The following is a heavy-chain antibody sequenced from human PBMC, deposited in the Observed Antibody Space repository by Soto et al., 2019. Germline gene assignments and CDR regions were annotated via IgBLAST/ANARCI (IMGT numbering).Heavy chain of an antibody. J-gene: IGHJ4*02. D-gene: IGHD2-15*01. Sequence: QVQLVQSGAEVKKPGASVKVSCKASGYTFTSYGISWVRQAPGQGLEWMGWISAYNGKTNYAQKLQGRVTMTTDTSTRTAYMEVRSLRSDDTAVYYCARLGCSGGGCYSDLYYFDYWGQGTLVTVSS. CDR3: ARLGCSGGGCYSDLYYFDY. V-gene: IGHV1-18*01. CDR1: GYTFTSYG. CDR2: ISAYNGKT.